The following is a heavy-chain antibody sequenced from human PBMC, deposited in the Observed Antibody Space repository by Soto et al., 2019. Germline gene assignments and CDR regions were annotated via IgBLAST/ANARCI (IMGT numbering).Heavy chain of an antibody. V-gene: IGHV1-18*01. D-gene: IGHD6-19*01. CDR1: GYTFTSYG. Sequence: GASVKVSCKASGYTFTSYGISWVRQAPGQGLEWMGWISAYNGNTNYAQKLQGRVTMTTDTSTSTAYMELRSLRSDDTAVYYCARVPPQRQWLGTGQDYYYGMDVWGQGTTVTVSS. J-gene: IGHJ6*02. CDR2: ISAYNGNT. CDR3: ARVPPQRQWLGTGQDYYYGMDV.